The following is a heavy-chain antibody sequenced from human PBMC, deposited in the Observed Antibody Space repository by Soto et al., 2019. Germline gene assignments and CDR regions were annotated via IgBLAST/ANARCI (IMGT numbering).Heavy chain of an antibody. CDR1: GYSISSSNW. CDR2: IYYSGSA. Sequence: QVQLQESGPGLVKPSDTLSLICAVSGYSISSSNWWGWIRQPPGKGLEWIGNIYYSGSAYYNPSPTSRVTMSVDTAKNQFSLKLTSVTAVDTAVSYCARGDYAKAFDIWGQGTTVTVSS. V-gene: IGHV4-28*03. J-gene: IGHJ3*02. CDR3: ARGDYAKAFDI. D-gene: IGHD2-2*01.